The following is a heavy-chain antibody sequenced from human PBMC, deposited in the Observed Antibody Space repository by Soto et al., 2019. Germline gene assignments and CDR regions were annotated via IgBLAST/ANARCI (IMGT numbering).Heavy chain of an antibody. CDR2: IYHSGST. Sequence: QVQLQESGPGLVKSLQTLSLTCTVSGGSISSGGNYWSWIRQHPGKGLEWIGYIYHSGSTYYNPSLKSRVTISVDTSKNQFSLKLNSVTAADTAVYYCARARMVRGVIYYYGMDVWGQGTTVTVSS. CDR1: GGSISSGGNY. J-gene: IGHJ6*02. D-gene: IGHD3-10*01. V-gene: IGHV4-31*03. CDR3: ARARMVRGVIYYYGMDV.